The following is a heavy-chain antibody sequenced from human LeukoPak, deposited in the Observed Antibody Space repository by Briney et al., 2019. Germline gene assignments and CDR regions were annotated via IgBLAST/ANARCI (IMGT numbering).Heavy chain of an antibody. J-gene: IGHJ5*02. D-gene: IGHD2-8*01. CDR3: AREITVSLGNNWFDP. V-gene: IGHV1-18*01. Sequence: GASVKVSCKASGYTFTSYGISWVRQAPGQGLEWMGWISAYNSNTNYAQKLQGRVTMTTDTSTSTAYMELRSLRSEDTAVYYCAREITVSLGNNWFDPWGQGTLVTVSS. CDR2: ISAYNSNT. CDR1: GYTFTSYG.